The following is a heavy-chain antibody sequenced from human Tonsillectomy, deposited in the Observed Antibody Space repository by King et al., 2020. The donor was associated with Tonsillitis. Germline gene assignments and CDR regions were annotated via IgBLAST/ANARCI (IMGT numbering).Heavy chain of an antibody. CDR2: ISGRGGRT. CDR1: GFTFSSYA. Sequence: VQLVESGGGLVQPGGSLRLSCAASGFTFSSYAMSWVRQAPGKGLEWVSAISGRGGRTYYADSVKGRFTISRDNSKTTLDLQMNSLRAEDTAAFYCAKDTDSGSPTFYYFDYWGQGTLVTVSS. CDR3: AKDTDSGSPTFYYFDY. D-gene: IGHD3-10*01. V-gene: IGHV3-23*04. J-gene: IGHJ4*02.